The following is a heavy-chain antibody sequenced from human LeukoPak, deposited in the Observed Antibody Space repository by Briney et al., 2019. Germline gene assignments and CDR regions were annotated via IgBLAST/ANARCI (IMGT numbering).Heavy chain of an antibody. Sequence: PGGSLRLSCAASGFTFSSYEMNWVRQAPGKGLEWVSYISSSGSTIYYADSVKGRFTISRDNAKNSLYLQMNSLRAEDTAVYYCARCPLPPYYGSGSYPYYFDYWGQGTLVTVSS. CDR3: ARCPLPPYYGSGSYPYYFDY. D-gene: IGHD3-10*01. CDR1: GFTFSSYE. J-gene: IGHJ4*02. CDR2: ISSSGSTI. V-gene: IGHV3-48*03.